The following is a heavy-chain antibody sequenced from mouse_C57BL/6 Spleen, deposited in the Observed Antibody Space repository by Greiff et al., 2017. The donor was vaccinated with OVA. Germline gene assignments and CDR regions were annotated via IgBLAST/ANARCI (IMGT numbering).Heavy chain of an antibody. CDR3: ARNWDGYFDV. V-gene: IGHV1-54*01. Sequence: VQLQQSGAELVRPGTSVTVSCKASGYAFTNYLVEWVKQRPGQGLEWIGVINPGSGGTNYNEQFKGKGTLTDDTSSSTAYMKLSSLTSEASAVYFCARNWDGYFDVWGTGTTVTVSS. CDR2: INPGSGGT. CDR1: GYAFTNYL. J-gene: IGHJ1*03. D-gene: IGHD4-1*01.